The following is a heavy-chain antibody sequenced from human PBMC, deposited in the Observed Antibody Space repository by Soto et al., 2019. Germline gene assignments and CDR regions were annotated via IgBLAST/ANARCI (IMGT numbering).Heavy chain of an antibody. Sequence: QVLLQESGPGLVQPSGTLSLSCAVSGGSISSSHFWGWVRQPPGKGLEWVGDISHSGSVNYNPSLKSRVTISTDKSKNQFSLKLNSVTAADTAVYYCARSFGWYAIDYWGQGTLVSVSS. CDR1: GGSISSSHF. CDR3: ARSFGWYAIDY. V-gene: IGHV4-4*02. CDR2: ISHSGSV. J-gene: IGHJ4*02. D-gene: IGHD6-19*01.